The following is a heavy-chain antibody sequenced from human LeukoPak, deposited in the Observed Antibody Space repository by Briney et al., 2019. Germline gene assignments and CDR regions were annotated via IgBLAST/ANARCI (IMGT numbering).Heavy chain of an antibody. D-gene: IGHD2-15*01. CDR2: MNPNSGNT. V-gene: IGHV1-8*01. CDR3: ARGSLSRWTTQSYFDY. J-gene: IGHJ4*02. Sequence: EASVKVSCKASGYTFISYDIYWVRQGTGQGPEWMGWMNPNSGNTGSAQKFQGRVTMTRNTSMSSAYMELSSLRPEDTAVYYCARGSLSRWTTQSYFDYWGQGTLVTVSS. CDR1: GYTFISYD.